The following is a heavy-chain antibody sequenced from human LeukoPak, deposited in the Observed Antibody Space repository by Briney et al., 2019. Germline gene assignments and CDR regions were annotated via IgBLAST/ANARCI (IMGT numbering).Heavy chain of an antibody. CDR2: ITSSSSYK. D-gene: IGHD6-13*01. Sequence: PGGSLRLSCAASGFTFSSYEMNWVRQAPGKGLEWVSSITSSSSYKFYADSVKGRFTISRDNAKNSLYLQMNSLRAEDTAVYYCARHVAAAGTGFDYWGQGTLVTVSS. CDR1: GFTFSSYE. J-gene: IGHJ4*02. V-gene: IGHV3-21*01. CDR3: ARHVAAAGTGFDY.